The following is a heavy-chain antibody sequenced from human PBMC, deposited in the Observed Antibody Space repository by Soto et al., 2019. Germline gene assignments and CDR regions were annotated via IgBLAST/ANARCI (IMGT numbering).Heavy chain of an antibody. CDR1: GYSISSGYY. CDR2: IYQSGST. Sequence: CETLSLTCAVSGYSISSGYYWGWIRQPPGKGLEWLGNIYQSGSTYYNPSLKSRVTMSVDASKNQFSLRLTSMTAADTAVYYCVASLAASGLNWLDPWGRGTLVTVSS. D-gene: IGHD6-13*01. J-gene: IGHJ5*02. V-gene: IGHV4-38-2*01. CDR3: VASLAASGLNWLDP.